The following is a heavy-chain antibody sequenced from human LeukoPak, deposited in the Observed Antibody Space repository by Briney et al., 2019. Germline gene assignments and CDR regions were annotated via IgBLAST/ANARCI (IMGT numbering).Heavy chain of an antibody. V-gene: IGHV4-4*07. CDR3: AREMEARSSNAFDI. J-gene: IGHJ3*02. CDR1: GDSISSYY. CDR2: IHISETT. Sequence: SETLSLTCTVSGDSISSYYWSWIRQPAGKGLEWIGRIHISETTINNPSLKSRVTMSLDTSKNQFSLRLSSVTAADTAVYYCAREMEARSSNAFDIWGQGTMVTVSS. D-gene: IGHD1-26*01.